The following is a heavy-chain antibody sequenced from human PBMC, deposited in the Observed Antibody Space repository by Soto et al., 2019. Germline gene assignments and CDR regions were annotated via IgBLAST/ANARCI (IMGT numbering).Heavy chain of an antibody. CDR3: ARGSITMVRDQTDY. Sequence: GASVKVSCKASGYTFTSYAMHWARQAPGQRLEWMGWINAGNGNTKYSQKFQGRVTITRDTSASTAYMELSSLRSEDTAVYYCARGSITMVRDQTDYWGQGTLVTVSS. CDR1: GYTFTSYA. J-gene: IGHJ4*02. D-gene: IGHD3-10*01. CDR2: INAGNGNT. V-gene: IGHV1-3*01.